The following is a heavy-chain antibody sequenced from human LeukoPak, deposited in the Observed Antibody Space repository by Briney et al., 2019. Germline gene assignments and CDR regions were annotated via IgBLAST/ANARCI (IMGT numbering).Heavy chain of an antibody. CDR1: GVSISSYY. D-gene: IGHD2-21*01. Sequence: PSETLSLTCTVSGVSISSYYWSWIRQPPGKGLEWIGYISYSGSTSYSPSLQSRVTISVDTSKNHLSLKLTSVTAADTAVYYCATTSGGADFLGYFDYWGQGALVTVSS. CDR3: ATTSGGADFLGYFDY. CDR2: ISYSGST. J-gene: IGHJ4*02. V-gene: IGHV4-59*01.